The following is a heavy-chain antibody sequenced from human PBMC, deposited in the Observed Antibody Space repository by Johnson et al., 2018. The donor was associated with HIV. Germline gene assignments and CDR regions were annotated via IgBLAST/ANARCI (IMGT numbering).Heavy chain of an antibody. D-gene: IGHD4-17*01. J-gene: IGHJ3*02. CDR2: ISWNCGSL. CDR3: ARGGYGEVFDI. Sequence: VQLVESGGGVVRPGGSLRLSCAASGFPFDDYAMHWVRQAPGKGLAWFSGISWNCGSLCYADSVKGRFPISRDNSKNTLYLQMNSLRAEYTAVYYCARGGYGEVFDIWGQGTMVTVSS. CDR1: GFPFDDYA. V-gene: IGHV3-9*01.